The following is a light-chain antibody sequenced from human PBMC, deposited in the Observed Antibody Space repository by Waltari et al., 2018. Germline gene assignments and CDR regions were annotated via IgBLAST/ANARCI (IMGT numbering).Light chain of an antibody. V-gene: IGLV3-19*01. J-gene: IGLJ2*01. Sequence: SSELTQDPAVSVALGQTVSLPCQGDSLRRYYASWYQQRPGQAPILILYGQDNRPSGIPDRFSGSSSENTASLIITGAQAEDEADYYCSSRELSGHVVFGGGTRLTVL. CDR2: GQD. CDR1: SLRRYY. CDR3: SSRELSGHVV.